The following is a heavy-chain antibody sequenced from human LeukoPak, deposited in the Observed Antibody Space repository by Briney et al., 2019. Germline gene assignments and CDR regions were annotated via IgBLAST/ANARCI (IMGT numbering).Heavy chain of an antibody. CDR1: GYTFTSYD. D-gene: IGHD2-2*01. J-gene: IGHJ6*03. CDR3: ARVGIVPAALSFYYYYYMDV. V-gene: IGHV1-8*01. CDR2: MNPNSGNT. Sequence: ASVKVSCKASGYTFTSYDINWVRQAAGQGLEWMGWMNPNSGNTGYAQKFKGRVTMTRNTSISTAYMELSSLRSEDTAVYYCARVGIVPAALSFYYYYYMDVWGKGTTVTVSS.